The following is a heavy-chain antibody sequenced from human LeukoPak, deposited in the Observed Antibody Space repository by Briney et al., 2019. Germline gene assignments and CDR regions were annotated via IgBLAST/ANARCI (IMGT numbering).Heavy chain of an antibody. V-gene: IGHV4-4*07. D-gene: IGHD3-22*01. CDR2: IYTSGST. CDR3: ARERVVGSSGYYYFDY. Sequence: SETLSLTCTVSGGSISSYYWSWIRQPAGKGLEWIGRIYTSGSTNYNPSLKSRVTMSVDKSKNQFSLKLSSVTAADTDVYYCARERVVGSSGYYYFDYWGQGTLVTVSS. CDR1: GGSISSYY. J-gene: IGHJ4*02.